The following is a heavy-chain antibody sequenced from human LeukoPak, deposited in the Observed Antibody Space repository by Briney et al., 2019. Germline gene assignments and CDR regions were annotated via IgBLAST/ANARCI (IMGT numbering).Heavy chain of an antibody. J-gene: IGHJ4*02. CDR3: ARERDDYNFFDY. Sequence: GGSLRLSCAASGITFSSYGMHWVRQAPGKGLEWVANIKQDGSEKYYVDSVKGRFTISRDNAKKSLYLQMNSLRAEDTAVYYCARERDDYNFFDYWGQGTLVTVSS. D-gene: IGHD5-24*01. CDR1: GITFSSYG. V-gene: IGHV3-7*04. CDR2: IKQDGSEK.